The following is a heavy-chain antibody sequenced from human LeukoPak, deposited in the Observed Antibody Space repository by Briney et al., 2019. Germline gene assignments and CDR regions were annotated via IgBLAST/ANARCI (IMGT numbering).Heavy chain of an antibody. D-gene: IGHD3-22*01. Sequence: SETLSLTCTVSGGSISSYYWSWIRQPAGKGLEWIGRIYTSGSTNYNPSLKSRVTISVDTSKNQFSLKLSSVTAADTAVYYCARRRMIVVVDAFDIWGQGTMVTVSS. J-gene: IGHJ3*02. CDR2: IYTSGST. CDR1: GGSISSYY. V-gene: IGHV4-4*07. CDR3: ARRRMIVVVDAFDI.